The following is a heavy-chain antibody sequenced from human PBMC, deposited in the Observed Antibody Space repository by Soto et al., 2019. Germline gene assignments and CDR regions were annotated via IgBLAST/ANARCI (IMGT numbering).Heavy chain of an antibody. CDR2: ISGDGVTT. D-gene: IGHD3-9*01. Sequence: EVQLVESGGALFQGGGSLRLSWPAPGFPFGSYWMHWFRNTPGKGRTWVARISGDGVTTYYADSVTGRFTVSRDNAKNTLSLQISGLRAEDTAVYYCAREYYGLLTGYYTDYWGQGTLVSVSS. CDR1: GFPFGSYW. CDR3: AREYYGLLTGYYTDY. V-gene: IGHV3-74*01. J-gene: IGHJ4*02.